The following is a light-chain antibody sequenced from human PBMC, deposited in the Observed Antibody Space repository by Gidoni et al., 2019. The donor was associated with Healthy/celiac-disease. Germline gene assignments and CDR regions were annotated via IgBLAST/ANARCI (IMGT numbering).Light chain of an antibody. CDR2: AAS. V-gene: IGKV1-6*01. J-gene: IGKJ1*01. CDR3: RQDYNYPRT. CDR1: QGIRND. Sequence: AIQLTPSPSSLSASVGDRVTITCRASQGIRNDLGWYQQKPGKAPKLLIYAASSLQSGGPSRFSGSGSGTDFTLTISSLQPEDCATYYCRQDYNYPRTFGQGTKVEIK.